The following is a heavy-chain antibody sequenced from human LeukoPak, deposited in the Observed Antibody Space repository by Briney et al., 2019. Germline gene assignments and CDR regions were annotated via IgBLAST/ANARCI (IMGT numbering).Heavy chain of an antibody. Sequence: ASVKVSCKASGYTFTSYYMHWVRQAPGQGLEWMGIISPSGGSTSYAQKFQGRVTMTRDMSTSTVYMELSSLRSEDTAVYYCARAGYCSGGSCYRYYYYYMDVWGKGTTVTVSS. CDR3: ARAGYCSGGSCYRYYYYYMDV. CDR2: ISPSGGST. CDR1: GYTFTSYY. V-gene: IGHV1-46*01. J-gene: IGHJ6*03. D-gene: IGHD2-15*01.